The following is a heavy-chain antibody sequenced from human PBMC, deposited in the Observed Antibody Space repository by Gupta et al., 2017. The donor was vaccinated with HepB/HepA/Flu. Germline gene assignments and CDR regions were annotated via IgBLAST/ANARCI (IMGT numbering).Heavy chain of an antibody. D-gene: IGHD4-11*01. CDR1: GFAFSDVA. CDR2: IRGDGGDM. CDR3: VKDHYTRARDYTDIHVDV. J-gene: IGHJ6*04. V-gene: IGHV3-23*01. Sequence: EEQFLQSGGCVVQPGGSLRLACAASGFAFSDVAMSWVRQAAGKGLACVSEIRGDGGDMNCEDYVRGRCTTTRENSIFTLYQNMHSLRADDTAVEYCVKDHYTRARDYTDIHVDVGGKGTTVTVSS.